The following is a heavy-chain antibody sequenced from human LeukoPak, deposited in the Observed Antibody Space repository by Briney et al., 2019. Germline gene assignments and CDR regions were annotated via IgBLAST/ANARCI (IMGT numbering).Heavy chain of an antibody. Sequence: SVNVSCKASGGTFSSHAISWVRQAPGQGLEWMGGIIPIFGTANYAQKFQGRVTITADESTSTAYMELSSLRSEDTAVYYCARDSVEGGYPRYNWFDPWGQGTLVTVSS. J-gene: IGHJ5*02. D-gene: IGHD3-22*01. V-gene: IGHV1-69*01. CDR2: IIPIFGTA. CDR3: ARDSVEGGYPRYNWFDP. CDR1: GGTFSSHA.